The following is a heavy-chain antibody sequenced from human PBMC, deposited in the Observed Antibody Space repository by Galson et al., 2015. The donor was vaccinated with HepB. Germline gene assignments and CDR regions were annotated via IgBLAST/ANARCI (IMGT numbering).Heavy chain of an antibody. CDR3: ARDGIAVPYYFDY. D-gene: IGHD6-19*01. CDR2: IWYDGSNK. J-gene: IGHJ4*02. V-gene: IGHV3-33*01. Sequence: SLRLSCAASGFTFSSYGMHWVRQAPGKGLEWVAVIWYDGSNKYYADSVKGRFTISRDNSKNTLYLQMNSLRAEDTPVYYCARDGIAVPYYFDYWGQGTLVTVSS. CDR1: GFTFSSYG.